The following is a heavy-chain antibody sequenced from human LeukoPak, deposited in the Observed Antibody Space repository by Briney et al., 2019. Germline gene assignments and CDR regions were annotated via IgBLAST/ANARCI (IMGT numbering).Heavy chain of an antibody. J-gene: IGHJ4*02. V-gene: IGHV3-23*01. CDR2: ISGSGGST. CDR3: ARPSSSSGWSEFDS. CDR1: GFTFSSYA. Sequence: PGGSLRLSCAASGFTFSSYAMSWVRQAPGKGLEWVSAISGSGGSTYYADSVKGRFTISRDNSKNTLYLQMNSLRAEDTAVYYCARPSSSSGWSEFDSWGQGTLVIVSS. D-gene: IGHD6-19*01.